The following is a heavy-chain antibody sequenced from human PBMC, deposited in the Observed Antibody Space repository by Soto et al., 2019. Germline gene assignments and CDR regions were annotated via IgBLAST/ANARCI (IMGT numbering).Heavy chain of an antibody. Sequence: QVQLVQSGAEVKKPGASVKVSCKASGYTFTSYGISWVRQAPGQGLEWMGWISAYNGNTNYAQKLQGRVTMTTDTTTSTAYMELRSLRSDDTAVYYCARAIRDYSKGEWFDPWGQGTLVTVSS. CDR1: GYTFTSYG. J-gene: IGHJ5*02. CDR2: ISAYNGNT. V-gene: IGHV1-18*01. CDR3: ARAIRDYSKGEWFDP. D-gene: IGHD4-4*01.